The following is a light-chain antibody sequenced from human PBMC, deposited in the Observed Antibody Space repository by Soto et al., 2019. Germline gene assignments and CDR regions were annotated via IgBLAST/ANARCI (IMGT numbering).Light chain of an antibody. CDR3: QQYCSSPWT. Sequence: EIVLTQSPGTLSLSPGERATLSCRASQSVSSSYLAWYQQKPGQAPRLLIYGASSRATGIPDRFSGSGSGTKFTLIISRLEAEDVAVYYCQQYCSSPWTFGRGTKVEIK. CDR1: QSVSSSY. V-gene: IGKV3-20*01. CDR2: GAS. J-gene: IGKJ1*01.